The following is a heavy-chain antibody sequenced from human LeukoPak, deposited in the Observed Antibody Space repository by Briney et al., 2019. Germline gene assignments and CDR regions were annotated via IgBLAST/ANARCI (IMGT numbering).Heavy chain of an antibody. CDR3: AKTGYSSSWYRIWDY. CDR2: ISGSGGSA. CDR1: GFTFSSFE. J-gene: IGHJ4*02. Sequence: PGGSLRLSCAASGFTFSSFEMSWVRQAPGKGLEWVSAISGSGGSAYYADSVKGRFTISRDNSRNSLSLQMNSLRAEDTALYYCAKTGYSSSWYRIWDYWGQGTLVTVSS. V-gene: IGHV3-23*01. D-gene: IGHD6-13*01.